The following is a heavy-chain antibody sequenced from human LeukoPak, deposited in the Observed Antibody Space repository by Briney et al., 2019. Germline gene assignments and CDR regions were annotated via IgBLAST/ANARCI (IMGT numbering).Heavy chain of an antibody. CDR3: ARSNQADDY. D-gene: IGHD4-11*01. J-gene: IGHJ4*02. CDR2: INPGGSST. Sequence: PGGSLRLSCAASGFTFRNYWLHWVRPVPGKGLVWVSRINPGGSSTTYADSVKGRFTISRDNAQNTLYLQMNSLSAEDTAVYYCARSNQADDYWGQGTLVTVSS. V-gene: IGHV3-74*01. CDR1: GFTFRNYW.